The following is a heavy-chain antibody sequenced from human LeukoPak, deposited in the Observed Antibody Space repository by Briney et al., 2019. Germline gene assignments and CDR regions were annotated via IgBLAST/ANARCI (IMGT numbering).Heavy chain of an antibody. V-gene: IGHV3-23*01. CDR2: LSGSGVGT. Sequence: GGPLRLSCAASGFTFSGYAMRWARQAPGKGLEWVSALSGSGVGTYYADSVQGRFTISRDNSKNTLYLEMNSLRAEDTAVYYCAKKQGPRSSTWYIDYWGQGTLVTVSS. CDR3: AKKQGPRSSTWYIDY. D-gene: IGHD6-13*01. J-gene: IGHJ4*02. CDR1: GFTFSGYA.